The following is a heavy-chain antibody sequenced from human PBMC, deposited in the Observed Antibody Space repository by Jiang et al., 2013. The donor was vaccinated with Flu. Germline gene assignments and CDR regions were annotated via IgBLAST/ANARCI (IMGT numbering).Heavy chain of an antibody. CDR1: GFTFSSYA. CDR2: ISYDGSNK. CDR3: AKAPYYGDYPFDP. D-gene: IGHD4-17*01. Sequence: VQLVESGGGVVQPGRSLRLSCAASGFTFSSYAMHWVRQAPGKGLEWVAVISYDGSNKYYADSVKGRFTISRDNSKNTLYLQMNSLRAEDTAVYYCAKAPYYGDYPFDPWGQGTLVTISS. V-gene: IGHV3-30*01. J-gene: IGHJ5*02.